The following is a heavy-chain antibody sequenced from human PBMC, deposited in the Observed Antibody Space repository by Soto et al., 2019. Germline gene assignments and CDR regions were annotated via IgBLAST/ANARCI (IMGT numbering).Heavy chain of an antibody. V-gene: IGHV3-23*01. D-gene: IGHD5-18*01. J-gene: IGHJ6*02. CDR1: GFTFSSYA. Sequence: GGSLRLSCAASGFTFSSYAMSWVRQAPGKGLEWVSAISGSGGSTYYADSVKGRFTISRDNSKNTLYLQMNSLRAEDTAVYYCATGYSYGSYYYYYYGMDVWGQGTTVTVSS. CDR2: ISGSGGST. CDR3: ATGYSYGSYYYYYYGMDV.